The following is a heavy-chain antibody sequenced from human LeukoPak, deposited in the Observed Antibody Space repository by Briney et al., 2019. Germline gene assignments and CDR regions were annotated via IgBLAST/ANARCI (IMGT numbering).Heavy chain of an antibody. D-gene: IGHD1-26*01. CDR2: IKQDGSEK. V-gene: IGHV3-7*04. Sequence: GGSLRLSCAASGFTFSSYWMSWVRQAPGRGLEWVANIKQDGSEKYYVDSVKGRFTISRDNAKNSLYLQMNSLRAEDTAVYYCASDYLVRIGGELHWGLGTLVTVSS. CDR1: GFTFSSYW. J-gene: IGHJ4*02. CDR3: ASDYLVRIGGELH.